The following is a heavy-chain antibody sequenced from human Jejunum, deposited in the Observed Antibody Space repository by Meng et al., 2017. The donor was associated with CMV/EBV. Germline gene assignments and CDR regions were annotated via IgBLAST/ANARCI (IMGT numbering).Heavy chain of an antibody. J-gene: IGHJ5*02. CDR2: IFHSGTT. CDR1: DSSISTNEFY. Sequence: QMRLQESGPGLVRPSXXLSLTCPVSDSSISTNEFYWSWIRQSPGKGLEWIGYIFHSGTTYYNPSLKSRVTISVDTSSNQFSLRVNSVTAADTAVYYCASVAYCGGDCWGWFDPWGQGTLFNVSS. V-gene: IGHV4-30-4*01. D-gene: IGHD2-21*02. CDR3: ASVAYCGGDCWGWFDP.